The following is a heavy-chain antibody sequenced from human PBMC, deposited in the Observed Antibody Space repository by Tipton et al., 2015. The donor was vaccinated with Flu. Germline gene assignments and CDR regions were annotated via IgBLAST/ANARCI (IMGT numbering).Heavy chain of an antibody. D-gene: IGHD1-26*01. J-gene: IGHJ3*01. V-gene: IGHV3-48*03. CDR1: GFTFSSYE. CDR3: ATTLGGSYFGL. Sequence: GFLRLSCAASGFTFSSYEASWVRQAPGKGLEWLSYISGSGGSIYYADSVKGRFTISRDNAKKSLYLQMNSLRAEDTAVYYCATTLGGSYFGLWGQGTMVTVSS. CDR2: ISGSGGSI.